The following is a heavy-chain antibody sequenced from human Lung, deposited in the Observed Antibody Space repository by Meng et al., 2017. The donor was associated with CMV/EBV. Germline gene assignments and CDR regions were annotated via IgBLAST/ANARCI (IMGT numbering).Heavy chain of an antibody. V-gene: IGHV3-11*04. CDR2: ISSSGSTI. CDR1: GFTFSDYY. D-gene: IGHD4-23*01. J-gene: IGHJ6*02. Sequence: GESXKISXAASGFTFSDYYMSWIRQAPGKGLEWVSYISSSGSTIYYADSVKGRFTISRDNAKNSLYLQMNSLRAEDTAVYYCASLVVTTLYYYYGMDVWGQGTXVTVSS. CDR3: ASLVVTTLYYYYGMDV.